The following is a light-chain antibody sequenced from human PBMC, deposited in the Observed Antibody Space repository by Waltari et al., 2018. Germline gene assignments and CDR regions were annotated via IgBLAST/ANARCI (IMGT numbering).Light chain of an antibody. CDR1: ALPNTY. Sequence: SYELAQPPSVSVSPGQTARTTCSGDALPNTYVNWSQQKSGQAPGLVFSEDTERPSGIPERFSGSSSGTMATLTISGAQVEDEADYYCYSGDDSGNQEVFGGGTKLTVL. J-gene: IGLJ2*01. CDR2: EDT. V-gene: IGLV3-10*01. CDR3: YSGDDSGNQEV.